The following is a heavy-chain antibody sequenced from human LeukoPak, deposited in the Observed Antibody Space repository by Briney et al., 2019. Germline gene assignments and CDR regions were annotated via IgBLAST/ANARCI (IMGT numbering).Heavy chain of an antibody. V-gene: IGHV3-64D*09. D-gene: IGHD4-23*01. CDR1: GFTFSSYA. J-gene: IGHJ3*02. CDR3: VKDNSWPSCAFDI. CDR2: ISSDGGTT. Sequence: GGSLRLSCSASGFTFSSYAMHWVRQAPGKGLEYVSTISSDGGTTYYADSVKGRFTISRDNSKNTLFLQMSSLRAEDTAVFYCVKDNSWPSCAFDIWGQGTMVTVSS.